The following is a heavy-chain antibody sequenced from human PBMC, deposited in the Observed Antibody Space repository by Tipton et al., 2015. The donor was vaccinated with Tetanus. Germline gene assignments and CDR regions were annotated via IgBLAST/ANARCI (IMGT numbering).Heavy chain of an antibody. Sequence: GLVKPSETLSLTCSVSGGSIDNNNYHWGWIRQPPGKGLEWIGTVFHSGRPIFNPSLKSRLTMSVDTSRNQFSLELSSVTAADTAVYYCARHSSLKALNYWGQGTLVTASS. J-gene: IGHJ4*02. CDR1: GGSIDNNNYH. CDR2: VFHSGRP. D-gene: IGHD3-9*01. CDR3: ARHSSLKALNY. V-gene: IGHV4-39*01.